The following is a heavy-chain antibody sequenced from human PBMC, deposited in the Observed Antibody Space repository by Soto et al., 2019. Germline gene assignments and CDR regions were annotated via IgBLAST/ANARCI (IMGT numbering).Heavy chain of an antibody. CDR3: AKEYSSGWYYFDY. CDR2: ISGSDGST. J-gene: IGHJ4*02. CDR1: GFTFSSYA. D-gene: IGHD6-19*01. V-gene: IGHV3-23*01. Sequence: PGGSLRLSCAASGFTFSSYAMSWVRQAPGKGLEWVSTISGSDGSTYYADSVKGRFTISRDNPKNTLYLQMNSLRAEDTAVYYCAKEYSSGWYYFDYWGQGTLVTVSS.